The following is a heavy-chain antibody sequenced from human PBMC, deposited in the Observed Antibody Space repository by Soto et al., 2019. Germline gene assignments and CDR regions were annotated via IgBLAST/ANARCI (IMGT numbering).Heavy chain of an antibody. J-gene: IGHJ3*02. Sequence: EVQLLESGGGLVQPGESLRLSCAFSGFIFGNYMMTWVRQAPGKGLEWVSTIRDGGESTYYADSVKGRFTISRDNSKNTLYLHMDRLGVEATAVYYCAPHVHCSGGSCHYDAFDIRGKGTMVTVSS. CDR3: APHVHCSGGSCHYDAFDI. CDR2: IRDGGEST. D-gene: IGHD2-15*01. V-gene: IGHV3-23*01. CDR1: GFIFGNYM.